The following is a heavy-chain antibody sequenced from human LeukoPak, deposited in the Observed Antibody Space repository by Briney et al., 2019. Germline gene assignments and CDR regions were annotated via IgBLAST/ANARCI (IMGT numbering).Heavy chain of an antibody. J-gene: IGHJ5*02. CDR2: IYTSGST. D-gene: IGHD6-25*01. CDR3: ARDVRPANNLIAALNWFDP. V-gene: IGHV4-61*02. Sequence: SETLSLTCTVSGGSISSGDYYWSWIRQPAGKGLEWIGRIYTSGSTNYNPSLKSRVTISVGTSKNQFSLKLSSVTAADTAVYYCARDVRPANNLIAALNWFDPWGQGTLVTVSS. CDR1: GGSISSGDYY.